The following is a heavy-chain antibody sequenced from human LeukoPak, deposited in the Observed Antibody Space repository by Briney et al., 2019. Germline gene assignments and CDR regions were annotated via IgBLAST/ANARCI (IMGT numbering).Heavy chain of an antibody. D-gene: IGHD3-10*01. CDR3: ARDSQGLGVNQDLDY. CDR1: GFTVSSNS. Sequence: PRRSLTPARAASGFTVSSNSMDCVRQRPRKGLEWVSSISSSSSYIYYADSVKGRFTISRDNAKNSLYLQMNSLRAEDTAVYYCARDSQGLGVNQDLDYWGQGTLVTVSS. V-gene: IGHV3-21*01. J-gene: IGHJ4*02. CDR2: ISSSSSYI.